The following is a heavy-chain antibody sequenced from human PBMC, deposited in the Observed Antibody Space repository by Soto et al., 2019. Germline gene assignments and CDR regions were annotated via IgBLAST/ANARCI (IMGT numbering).Heavy chain of an antibody. V-gene: IGHV6-1*01. J-gene: IGHJ3*02. CDR3: ARGNIILFGVAPPRDAFDI. CDR2: TYYRSKWYN. Sequence: SQTLSLTCAISGDSVSSNSAAWNWIRQSPSRGLEWLGRTYYRSKWYNDYAVSVKSRITINPDTSKNQFSLQLNYVTPEDTAVYYCARGNIILFGVAPPRDAFDILGEXTMGTVS. CDR1: GDSVSSNSAA. D-gene: IGHD3-3*01.